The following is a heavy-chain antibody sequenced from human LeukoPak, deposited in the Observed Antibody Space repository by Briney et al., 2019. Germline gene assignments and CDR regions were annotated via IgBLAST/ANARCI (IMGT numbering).Heavy chain of an antibody. CDR1: AFSFSASY. CDR3: ARDHSSGWGAMWAFDI. CDR2: ISDDGDII. D-gene: IGHD6-19*01. V-gene: IGHV3-11*04. J-gene: IGHJ3*02. Sequence: KPGGSLRLSCAASAFSFSASYMSWIRHAPGKGLECISYISDDGDIIFYADSVKGRFTISRDNAQNSLYLQMNSLRAEDTAVYYCARDHSSGWGAMWAFDIWGQGTMVTVSS.